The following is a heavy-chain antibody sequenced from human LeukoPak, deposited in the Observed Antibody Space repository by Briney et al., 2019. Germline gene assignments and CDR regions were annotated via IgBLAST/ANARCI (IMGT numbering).Heavy chain of an antibody. V-gene: IGHV1-8*01. CDR2: MNPNSGNT. CDR1: GYTFTSYD. J-gene: IGHJ5*02. CDR3: AYSSSWLAPIGWFDP. D-gene: IGHD6-13*01. Sequence: GASVKVSCKASGYTFTSYDINWVRQATGQGLVWMGWMNPNSGNTGYAQKFQGRVTMTRNTSISTAYMELSSLRSEDTAVYYCAYSSSWLAPIGWFDPWGQGTLVTVSS.